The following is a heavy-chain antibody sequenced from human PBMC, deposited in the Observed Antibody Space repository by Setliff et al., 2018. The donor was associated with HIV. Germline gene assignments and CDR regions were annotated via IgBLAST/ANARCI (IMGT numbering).Heavy chain of an antibody. CDR1: GDTFNNCA. J-gene: IGHJ4*02. Sequence: SVKVSCKASGDTFNNCAVSWVRQAPGQGLEWMGGIIPILGIANYAQRFQGRVTITADESTSTAYMELSSLRSEDTAVYYCAGDERVYSSGWYSPEYYFILHYWGQGTLVTVSS. D-gene: IGHD6-19*01. CDR3: AGDERVYSSGWYSPEYYFILHY. CDR2: IIPILGIA. V-gene: IGHV1-69*10.